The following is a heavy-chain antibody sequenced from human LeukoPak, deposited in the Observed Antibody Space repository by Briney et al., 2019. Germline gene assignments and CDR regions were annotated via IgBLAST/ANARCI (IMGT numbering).Heavy chain of an antibody. CDR2: IKKDGSEK. J-gene: IGHJ3*02. Sequence: QPGGSLRLSCAASGFTFSSYWMSWVRQAPGKGLEWVANIKKDGSEKYYVDSVKGRFTISRDNAKNSLYLQMNSLRAEDTAVYYCARDRAMIVVVDAFDIWGQGTMVTVSS. V-gene: IGHV3-7*01. CDR1: GFTFSSYW. CDR3: ARDRAMIVVVDAFDI. D-gene: IGHD3-22*01.